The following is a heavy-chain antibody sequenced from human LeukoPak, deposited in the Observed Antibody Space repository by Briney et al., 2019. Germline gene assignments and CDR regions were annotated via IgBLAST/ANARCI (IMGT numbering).Heavy chain of an antibody. Sequence: GGSLRLSCAASGFTFSSYGMSWVRQAPGKGLEWVSAISGSGGSTYYADSVKGRFTISRDNSKNTLYLQMNSLRAEDTAVYYCAKGDIVYYDYYFDYWGQGTLVTVSS. CDR1: GFTFSSYG. J-gene: IGHJ4*02. D-gene: IGHD2-15*01. V-gene: IGHV3-23*01. CDR3: AKGDIVYYDYYFDY. CDR2: ISGSGGST.